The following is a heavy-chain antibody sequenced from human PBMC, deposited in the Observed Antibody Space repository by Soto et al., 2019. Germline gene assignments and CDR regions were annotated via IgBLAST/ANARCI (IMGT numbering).Heavy chain of an antibody. V-gene: IGHV4-39*01. CDR3: ATLLSNFWSAYYYFDY. CDR2: IHDSGIT. Sequence: PSETLSLTCTVSGGSMSSSSHYWGWIRQPPGKGLEWIGSIHDSGITYYSPSLNGRVTMSVDTSKNQFSLKLRSVTAADTALYYCATLLSNFWSAYYYFDYWGQGALVTVSS. CDR1: GGSMSSSSHY. J-gene: IGHJ4*02. D-gene: IGHD3-3*01.